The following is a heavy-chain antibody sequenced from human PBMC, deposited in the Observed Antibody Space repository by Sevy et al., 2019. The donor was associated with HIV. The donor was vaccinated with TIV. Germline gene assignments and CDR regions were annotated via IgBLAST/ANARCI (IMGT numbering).Heavy chain of an antibody. CDR3: ATRTIRGGSGYSFDY. CDR1: GYTLTELS. CDR2: FDPEDGET. D-gene: IGHD3-22*01. J-gene: IGHJ4*02. Sequence: ASVKVSCKVSGYTLTELSMHWVRQAPGKGLEWMGGFDPEDGETIYAQKFQGRVTMTEDTSTDTAYMELSSLRSEDTAVYYRATRTIRGGSGYSFDYWGQGTLVTVSS. V-gene: IGHV1-24*01.